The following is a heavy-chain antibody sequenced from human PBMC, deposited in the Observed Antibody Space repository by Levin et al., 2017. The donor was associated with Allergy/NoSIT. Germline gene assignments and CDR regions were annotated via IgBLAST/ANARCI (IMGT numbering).Heavy chain of an antibody. D-gene: IGHD3-16*01. J-gene: IGHJ4*02. Sequence: GGSLRLSCAASGFTFSSYWMSWVRQAPGKGLEWGGKRKKEGGERYEGEAVKGRFTISRDNAKNSLYLQMDSLRAEDTAVYYCARLGYYDYAWGSGDYWGQGTLVTVSS. CDR3: ARLGYYDYAWGSGDY. CDR2: RKKEGGER. V-gene: IGHV3-7*04. CDR1: GFTFSSYW.